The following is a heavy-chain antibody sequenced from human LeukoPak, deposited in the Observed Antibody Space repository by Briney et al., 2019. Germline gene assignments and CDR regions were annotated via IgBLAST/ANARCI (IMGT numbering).Heavy chain of an antibody. D-gene: IGHD3-22*01. CDR2: ISNDGGGT. Sequence: HPGGSLRLSCAAYGFIINNYGRVWVRPAPGKGLEWVSAISNDGGGTTYADFVKGRFSVSRDNSKNTLFLQMNSLRAEDTALYYCAKGSSGYSFDLWGQGTLVTVSS. CDR3: AKGSSGYSFDL. J-gene: IGHJ4*02. CDR1: GFIINNYG. V-gene: IGHV3-23*01.